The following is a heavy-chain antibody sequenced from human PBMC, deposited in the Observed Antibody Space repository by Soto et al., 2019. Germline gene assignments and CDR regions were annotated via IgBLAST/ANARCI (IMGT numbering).Heavy chain of an antibody. J-gene: IGHJ5*02. CDR3: APIPGGSVRSHAP. D-gene: IGHD3-16*01. CDR1: GGTFSSYA. Sequence: ASVKVSCKASGGTFSSYAISWVRQAPGQGLEWMGGIIPIFGTANYAQKFQGRVTITADESTSTAYMELSSLRSEDTAVYYCAPIPGGSVRSHAPGGQGPLVTVPS. CDR2: IIPIFGTA. V-gene: IGHV1-69*13.